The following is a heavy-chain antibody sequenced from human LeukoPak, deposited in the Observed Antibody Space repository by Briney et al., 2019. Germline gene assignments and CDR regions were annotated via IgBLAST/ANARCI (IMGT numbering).Heavy chain of an antibody. D-gene: IGHD3-16*01. J-gene: IGHJ4*02. Sequence: PSETLSLTCTVSGGSISSYYWSWIRQPPGKGLEWIGYIYYSGSTNYNPSLKSRVTISVDTSKNQFSLKLSSVTAADTAVYYCARDRGLGLLDYWGQGTLVTVSS. CDR2: IYYSGST. CDR1: GGSISSYY. V-gene: IGHV4-59*01. CDR3: ARDRGLGLLDY.